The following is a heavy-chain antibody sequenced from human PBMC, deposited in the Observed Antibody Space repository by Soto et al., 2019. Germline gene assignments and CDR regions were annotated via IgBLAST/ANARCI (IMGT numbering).Heavy chain of an antibody. D-gene: IGHD3-16*01. CDR1: GGTFSNYA. J-gene: IGHJ6*02. CDR3: ARRGSRATVVTKDYYYDMDV. CDR2: IIPVFGTA. V-gene: IGHV1-69*13. Sequence: SVKVSCKASGGTFSNYAISWVRQAPGQGPEWMGAIIPVFGTANYAQKFQGRITITAAESTSTADMELRSLRSEDTAVYYCARRGSRATVVTKDYYYDMDVWGQGTTVTVSS.